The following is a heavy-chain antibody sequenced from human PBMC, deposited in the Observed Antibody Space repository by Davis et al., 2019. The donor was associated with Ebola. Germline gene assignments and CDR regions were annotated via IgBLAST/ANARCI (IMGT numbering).Heavy chain of an antibody. V-gene: IGHV2-26*01. J-gene: IGHJ4*02. CDR2: IFSNDEK. D-gene: IGHD3-22*01. CDR1: GFSLSNARMG. CDR3: ARISATYYYDSSGYYLVYCFDY. Sequence: SGPTLVKPTETLTLTCTVSGFSLSNARMGVSWIRQPPGKALECLAHIFSNDEKSYSTSLKSRLTISKDTSKSQVVLTMTNMDPVDTATYYCARISATYYYDSSGYYLVYCFDYWGQGTLVTVSS.